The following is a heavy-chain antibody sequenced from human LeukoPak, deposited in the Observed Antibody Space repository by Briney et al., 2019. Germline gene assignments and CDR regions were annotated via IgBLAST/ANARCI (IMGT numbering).Heavy chain of an antibody. V-gene: IGHV4-39*01. D-gene: IGHD3-10*01. CDR1: GGSISSSSYY. Sequence: SETLSLTCTVSGGSISSSSYYWGWIRQPPGKGLEWIGSIYYSGSTYYNPSLKSRVTISVDTSKNQFSLKLSSVTAADTAVYYCARSRSGSYYNCWFDPWGRGTLVTVSS. CDR2: IYYSGST. J-gene: IGHJ5*02. CDR3: ARSRSGSYYNCWFDP.